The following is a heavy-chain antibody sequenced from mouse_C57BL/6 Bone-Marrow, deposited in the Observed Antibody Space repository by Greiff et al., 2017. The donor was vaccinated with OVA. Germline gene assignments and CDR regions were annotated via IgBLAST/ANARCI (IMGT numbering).Heavy chain of an antibody. D-gene: IGHD2-2*01. Sequence: EVKLVESGPELVKPGASVKIPCKASGYTFTDYNMDWVKQSHGKSLEWIGDINPNNGGTIYNQKFKGKATLTVDKSSSTAYMELRSLTSEDTAVYYCAREWLHFDVWGTGTTVTVAS. CDR1: GYTFTDYN. J-gene: IGHJ1*03. V-gene: IGHV1-18*01. CDR3: AREWLHFDV. CDR2: INPNNGGT.